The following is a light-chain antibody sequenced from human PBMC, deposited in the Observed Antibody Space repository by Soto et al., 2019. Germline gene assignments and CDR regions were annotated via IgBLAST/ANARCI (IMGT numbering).Light chain of an antibody. CDR1: QSISTW. V-gene: IGKV1-5*03. Sequence: DIQMTQSPSTLPASVGDRVTITCRANQSISTWLAWYQQKPGKAPNLLIYKASRLETGVPSRFSGSGSATEFTLTISSLQPDDFATYYCQQYTTYPWTFGQGTKVDIK. J-gene: IGKJ1*01. CDR2: KAS. CDR3: QQYTTYPWT.